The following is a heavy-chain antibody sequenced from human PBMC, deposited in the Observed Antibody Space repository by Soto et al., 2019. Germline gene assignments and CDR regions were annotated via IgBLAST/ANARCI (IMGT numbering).Heavy chain of an antibody. CDR2: IIPIFGTA. Sequence: SVKVSCKASGGTFSSYAISWVRQAPGQGLEWMGGIIPIFGTANYAQKFQGRVTITADESTSTAYMELSSLRSEDTAVYYCARDRHSYGPKEKYYYGMDVWGQGTTVTVSS. D-gene: IGHD5-18*01. V-gene: IGHV1-69*13. J-gene: IGHJ6*02. CDR3: ARDRHSYGPKEKYYYGMDV. CDR1: GGTFSSYA.